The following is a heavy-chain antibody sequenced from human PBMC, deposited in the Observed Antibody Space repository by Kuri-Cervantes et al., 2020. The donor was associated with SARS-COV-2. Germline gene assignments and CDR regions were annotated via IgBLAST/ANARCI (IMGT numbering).Heavy chain of an antibody. CDR2: ISSSSSTI. CDR1: GFTFSSYS. Sequence: GESLKISCAASGFTFSSYSMNWVRQAPGKGLEWVSYISSSSSTIYYADSVKGRFTISRDNAKNSLYLQMNSLRAEDTAVYYCARVAGSYYYYYGMDVWGQGTTVTVSS. J-gene: IGHJ6*02. CDR3: ARVAGSYYYYYGMDV. V-gene: IGHV3-48*01. D-gene: IGHD2-15*01.